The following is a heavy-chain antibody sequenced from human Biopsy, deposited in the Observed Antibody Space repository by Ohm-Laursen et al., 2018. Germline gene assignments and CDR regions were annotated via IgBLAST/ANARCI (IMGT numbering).Heavy chain of an antibody. D-gene: IGHD1/OR15-1a*01. CDR3: AREGLGTTADY. CDR1: GFSFENYV. CDR2: IRSSGYGGTA. V-gene: IGHV3-49*03. J-gene: IGHJ4*02. Sequence: SLRLSCAASGFSFENYVMKWFRQGPGKGLEWVGLIRSSGYGGTADYAASVKGRFTISRDDSKSFAYLQMTNLRTEDTAVYFCAREGLGTTADYWGQGILVTVSS.